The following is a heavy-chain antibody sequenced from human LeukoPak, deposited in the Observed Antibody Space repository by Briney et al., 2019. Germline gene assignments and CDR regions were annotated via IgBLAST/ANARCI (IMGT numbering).Heavy chain of an antibody. J-gene: IGHJ4*02. CDR3: ARGGGNSRFDY. CDR2: IIPILGIA. Sequence: SVKVSCKASGGTFSSYAISWVRQAPGQGLEWMGRIIPILGIANYAQKFQGRVTITADKSTSTAYMELSSLRSEDTAVYYCARGGGNSRFDYWGQGTLVTVSS. V-gene: IGHV1-69*04. CDR1: GGTFSSYA. D-gene: IGHD4-23*01.